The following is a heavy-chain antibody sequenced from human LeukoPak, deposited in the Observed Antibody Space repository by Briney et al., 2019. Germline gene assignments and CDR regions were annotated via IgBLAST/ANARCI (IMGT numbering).Heavy chain of an antibody. J-gene: IGHJ4*02. CDR1: GYTFTSYD. Sequence: RATVKVSCKASGYTFTSYDINWVRQATGQGLEWMGWMNPNSGNTGYAQKFQGRVTMTRNTSISTAYMELSSLRSEDTAVYYCARALRTRYYYDSSGYYVFGYWGQGTLVTVSS. CDR2: MNPNSGNT. V-gene: IGHV1-8*01. CDR3: ARALRTRYYYDSSGYYVFGY. D-gene: IGHD3-22*01.